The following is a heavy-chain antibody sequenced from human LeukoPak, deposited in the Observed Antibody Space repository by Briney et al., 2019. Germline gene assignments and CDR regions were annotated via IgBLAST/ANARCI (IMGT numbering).Heavy chain of an antibody. J-gene: IGHJ4*02. V-gene: IGHV1-69*05. CDR1: GGTFSSYA. CDR3: AREPFQGNYGFDY. D-gene: IGHD4-17*01. Sequence: GASVKVSCKVSGGTFSSYAISWVRQAPGQGLEWMGGIIPIFGTANYAQKFQGRVTITKDESTSTAYMELSSLRSEDTAVYYCAREPFQGNYGFDYWGQGTLVTVSS. CDR2: IIPIFGTA.